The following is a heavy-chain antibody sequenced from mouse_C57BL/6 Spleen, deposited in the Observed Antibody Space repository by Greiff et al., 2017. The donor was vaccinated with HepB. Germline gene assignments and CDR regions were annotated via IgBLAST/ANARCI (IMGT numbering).Heavy chain of an antibody. D-gene: IGHD1-1*01. V-gene: IGHV14-1*01. CDR2: IDPEDGDT. CDR3: TYYGSSLYFDY. J-gene: IGHJ2*01. CDR1: GFNIKDYY. Sequence: EVKLQESGAELVRPGASVKLSCTASGFNIKDYYMHWVKQRPEQGLEWIGRIDPEDGDTEYAPKFQGKATMTADTSSNTAYLQLSSLTSEDTAVYYCTYYGSSLYFDYWGQGTTLTVSS.